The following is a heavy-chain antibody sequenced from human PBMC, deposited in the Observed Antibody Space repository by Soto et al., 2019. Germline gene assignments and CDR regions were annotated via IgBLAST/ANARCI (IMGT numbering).Heavy chain of an antibody. CDR2: ISAYNGNT. D-gene: IGHD6-13*01. Sequence: QVQLVQSGAEVKKPGASVKVSCKASGYTFTSYGISWVRQAPGQGLEWMGWISAYNGNTNYAQKLQGRVTITTDTSTSTAYMELRSLRSDDTAVYYCASASSSSWYFLLFDFWGQGTLVTVSS. CDR3: ASASSSSWYFLLFDF. J-gene: IGHJ4*02. CDR1: GYTFTSYG. V-gene: IGHV1-18*01.